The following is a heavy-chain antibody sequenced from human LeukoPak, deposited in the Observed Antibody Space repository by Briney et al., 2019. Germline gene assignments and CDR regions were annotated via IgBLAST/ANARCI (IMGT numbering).Heavy chain of an antibody. V-gene: IGHV4-59*01. CDR1: GDSISGYY. Sequence: PSETLSLTCTVSGDSISGYYWSWIRQPPGKGLEWIAFIHSRGTTNYNPSLKSRVSISVDTSNNQFSLNVNSVTAADTAVYYCARGGASSEWFDPWGQGTLVTVSS. CDR2: IHSRGTT. CDR3: ARGGASSEWFDP. J-gene: IGHJ5*02. D-gene: IGHD6-25*01.